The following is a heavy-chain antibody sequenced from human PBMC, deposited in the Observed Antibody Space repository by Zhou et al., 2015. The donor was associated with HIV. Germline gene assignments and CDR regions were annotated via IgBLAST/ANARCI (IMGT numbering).Heavy chain of an antibody. V-gene: IGHV1-18*01. CDR1: GYTFTSYG. Sequence: QVQLVQSGAEVKKPGASVKVSCKASGYTFTSYGISWVRQAPGQGLEWMGWISAYNGNTNYAQKLQGRVTMTTDTSTSTAYMELRSLRSDDTAVYYCARDQPYSSSWTKVSASEYFQHWGQGTLVHRLL. CDR3: ARDQPYSSSWTKVSASEYFQH. J-gene: IGHJ1*01. CDR2: ISAYNGNT. D-gene: IGHD6-13*01.